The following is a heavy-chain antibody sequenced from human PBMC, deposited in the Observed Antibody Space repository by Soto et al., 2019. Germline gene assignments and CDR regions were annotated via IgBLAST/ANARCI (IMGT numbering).Heavy chain of an antibody. CDR2: INPSGGST. J-gene: IGHJ6*03. V-gene: IGHV1-46*03. Sequence: GASVKVSCKASGYTFTSYYMHWVRQAPGQGLEWMGIINPSGGSTSYAQKFQGRVTMTRDTSTSTVYMELSSLRSEDTAVYYCAKSGDCSSTSCYEDYYYYYMDFWGKGTTVTVSS. CDR3: AKSGDCSSTSCYEDYYYYYMDF. D-gene: IGHD2-2*01. CDR1: GYTFTSYY.